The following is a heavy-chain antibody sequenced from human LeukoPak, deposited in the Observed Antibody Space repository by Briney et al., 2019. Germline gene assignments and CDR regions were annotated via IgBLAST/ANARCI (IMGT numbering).Heavy chain of an antibody. CDR1: GGSISSSY. Sequence: SETLSLTCTVSGGSISSSYWSWIRQPPGKGLEWIGYIYYSGSTNYNPSLKSRVTMSVDTSKNQFSLYLSSVTAADTAVYYCARGPYSSRYDYWGQGTVVTVSS. D-gene: IGHD6-13*01. CDR2: IYYSGST. CDR3: ARGPYSSRYDY. V-gene: IGHV4-59*01. J-gene: IGHJ4*02.